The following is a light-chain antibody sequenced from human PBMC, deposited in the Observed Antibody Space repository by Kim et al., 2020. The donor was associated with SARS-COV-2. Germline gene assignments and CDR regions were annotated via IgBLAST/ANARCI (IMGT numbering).Light chain of an antibody. V-gene: IGKV3D-20*01. Sequence: EIVLTQSPVPLSLSPGDTATLFCGASQTVSKLFLAWYQKKPGLAPRLLMYVGSSVAIGIPDRFSGSRSGTDFILTISGLEPEDSAVYYCQKDGSSPTIIFGQGTRLENK. CDR2: VGS. CDR1: QTVSKLF. CDR3: QKDGSSPTII. J-gene: IGKJ5*01.